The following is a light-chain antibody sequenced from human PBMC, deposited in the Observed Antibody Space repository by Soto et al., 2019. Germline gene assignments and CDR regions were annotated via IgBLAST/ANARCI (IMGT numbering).Light chain of an antibody. V-gene: IGKV3-20*01. CDR2: GAS. CDR1: QSVSSNY. Sequence: EIVLTQSPGTLSLSPGERATLSCRASQSVSSNYLAWFQQKPGQAPRLLIYGASSRATGIPDRFSGSGYGTDFTLTISRLEPEDFAVYYCQQCGTSPWTFGQGTKVEIK. J-gene: IGKJ1*01. CDR3: QQCGTSPWT.